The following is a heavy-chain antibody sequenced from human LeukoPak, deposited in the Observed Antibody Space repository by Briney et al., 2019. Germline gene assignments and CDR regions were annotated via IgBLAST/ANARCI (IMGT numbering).Heavy chain of an antibody. CDR1: GYTFTGYY. V-gene: IGHV1-2*02. Sequence: ASVKVSCKASGYTFTGYYMHWVRQAPGQGLEWMGWINPNSGGTNYAQKFQGRVTMTRDTSISTAYMELGRLRSDDTAVYYCARVVRAVDNFDYWGQGTLVTVSS. J-gene: IGHJ4*02. CDR3: ARVVRAVDNFDY. D-gene: IGHD6-19*01. CDR2: INPNSGGT.